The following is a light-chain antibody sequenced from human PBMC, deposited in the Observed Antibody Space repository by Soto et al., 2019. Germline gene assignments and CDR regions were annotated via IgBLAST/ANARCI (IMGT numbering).Light chain of an antibody. CDR1: QTISSW. J-gene: IGKJ1*01. CDR2: DAS. V-gene: IGKV1-5*01. Sequence: DIQMTHSPSTLSGSVGDRVTITSRASQTISSWLAWYQQKPGKAPKLLIYDASNLGSGVPSRFSGSGSGTEFTLTISSLQPDDFATYYCQQYDTYSTFGQGTKVDNK. CDR3: QQYDTYST.